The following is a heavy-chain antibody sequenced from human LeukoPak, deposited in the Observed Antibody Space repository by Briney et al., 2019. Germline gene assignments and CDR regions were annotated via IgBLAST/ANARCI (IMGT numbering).Heavy chain of an antibody. CDR3: AKGGIVGTTQPYFDY. J-gene: IGHJ4*02. CDR1: GFTFSNYW. V-gene: IGHV3-74*01. CDR2: ISSDGSST. D-gene: IGHD1-26*01. Sequence: GGSLRLSCAASGFTFSNYWMHWVRQAPGKGLAWVSRISSDGSSTNYADSVKGRFTISRDNAKNTLYLQMNSLRAEDTAVYYCAKGGIVGTTQPYFDYWGQGTLVTVSS.